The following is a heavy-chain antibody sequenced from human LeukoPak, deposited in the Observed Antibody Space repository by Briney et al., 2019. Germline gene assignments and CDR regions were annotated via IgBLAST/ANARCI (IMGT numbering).Heavy chain of an antibody. V-gene: IGHV3-11*05. Sequence: GGSLRLSCAASGFTLSDYHMSWIRQAPGKGLEWVSYISSRNTYTKYADSVKGRLTISRDNAKNSLYLQMNSLRVEDTAVYYCARGYDRELDYWGLGTLVTVSS. CDR2: ISSRNTYT. D-gene: IGHD1-26*01. J-gene: IGHJ4*02. CDR1: GFTLSDYH. CDR3: ARGYDRELDY.